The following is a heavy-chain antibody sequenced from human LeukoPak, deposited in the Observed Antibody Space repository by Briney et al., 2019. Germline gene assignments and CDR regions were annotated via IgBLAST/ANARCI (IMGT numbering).Heavy chain of an antibody. CDR1: GGSISSYY. Sequence: PSETLSLTCTVSGGSISSYYWSWIRQPPGKGLEWIGNIYYSGSTNYNPSLKSRVTISVDTSKNQFSLKLSSVTAADTAVYYCARMDYYDSGDYWGQGTLVTVSS. J-gene: IGHJ4*02. D-gene: IGHD3-22*01. CDR2: IYYSGST. V-gene: IGHV4-59*01. CDR3: ARMDYYDSGDY.